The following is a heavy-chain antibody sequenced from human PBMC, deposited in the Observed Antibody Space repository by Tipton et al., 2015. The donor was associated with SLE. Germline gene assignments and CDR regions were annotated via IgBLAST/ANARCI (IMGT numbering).Heavy chain of an antibody. CDR2: ISSSSSYI. Sequence: VQLVQSGAEVKKPGASVKVSCKASGYTFTSYSMNWVRQAPGKGLEWVSSISSSSSYIYYADSVKGRFTISRDNAKNSLYLQMNSLRAEDTAVYYCAAVVGASYYFDYWGQGTLATVSS. CDR3: AAVVGASYYFDY. V-gene: IGHV3-21*03. D-gene: IGHD1-26*01. J-gene: IGHJ4*02. CDR1: GYTFTSYS.